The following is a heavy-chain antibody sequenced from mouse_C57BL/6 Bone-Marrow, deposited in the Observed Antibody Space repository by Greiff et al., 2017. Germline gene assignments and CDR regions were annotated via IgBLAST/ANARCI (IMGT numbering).Heavy chain of an antibody. J-gene: IGHJ2*01. CDR3: ARVRTVVSDY. D-gene: IGHD1-1*01. CDR1: GYTFTSYG. Sequence: VQGVESGAELARPGASVKLSCKASGYTFTSYGISWVKQRTGQGLEWIGEIYPRSGNTYYNEKFKGKATLTADKSSSTAYMELRSLTSEDSAVYFCARVRTVVSDYWGQGTTLTVSS. CDR2: IYPRSGNT. V-gene: IGHV1-81*01.